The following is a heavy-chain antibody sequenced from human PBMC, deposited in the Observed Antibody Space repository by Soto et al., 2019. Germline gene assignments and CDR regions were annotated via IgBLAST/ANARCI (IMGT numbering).Heavy chain of an antibody. CDR3: ARDGYDSSGYSSSLDY. D-gene: IGHD3-22*01. CDR2: ISGSSTTI. Sequence: PGGSLRLSCAASGFTFSIYSMNWVRQAPGKGLEWVSYISGSSTTIYYADSVKGRFTISRDNAKNSLYLQMNSLRAEDTAVYYCARDGYDSSGYSSSLDYWGQGTLVTVSS. CDR1: GFTFSIYS. V-gene: IGHV3-48*01. J-gene: IGHJ4*02.